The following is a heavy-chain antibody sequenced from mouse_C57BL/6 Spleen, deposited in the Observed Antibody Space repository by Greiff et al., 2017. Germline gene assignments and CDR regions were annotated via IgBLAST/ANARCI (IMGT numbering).Heavy chain of an antibody. CDR2: ISNDGSN. D-gene: IGHD4-1*01. Sequence: EVQVVESGPGLVKPSQSLSLTCSVTGYSITSGYYWNWIRQFPGNKLEWMGYISNDGSNNYNPSLKNRITITRDTSKNQLFLKLNSVTTEDTATYYCERDRRLTGPAWFADWGQGTLVTVSA. CDR3: ERDRRLTGPAWFAD. V-gene: IGHV3-6*01. CDR1: GYSITSGYY. J-gene: IGHJ3*01.